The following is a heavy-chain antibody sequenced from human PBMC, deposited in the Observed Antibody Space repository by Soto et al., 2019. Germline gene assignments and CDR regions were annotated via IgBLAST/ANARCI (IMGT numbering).Heavy chain of an antibody. J-gene: IGHJ6*02. CDR3: ARDHSSYYYGMDV. D-gene: IGHD5-18*01. Sequence: VQLVESGGGLVQPGGSLRLSCAASGFTFSSYYMSWIRQAPGKGLEWVSYISSSGSTIYYADSVKGRFAISRDNVKNSLYLQMNSLRAEDTAVYYCARDHSSYYYGMDVWGQGTTVTVSS. V-gene: IGHV3-11*01. CDR2: ISSSGSTI. CDR1: GFTFSSYY.